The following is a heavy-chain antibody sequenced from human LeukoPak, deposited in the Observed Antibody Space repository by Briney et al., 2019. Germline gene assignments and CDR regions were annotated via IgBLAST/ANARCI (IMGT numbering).Heavy chain of an antibody. CDR1: GFTFSNYA. J-gene: IGHJ4*02. V-gene: IGHV3-48*02. Sequence: GGSLRLSCAASGFTFSNYAMSWVRQAPGKGLEWVSYISSSSSTIYYADSVKGRFTISRDNAKNSLYLQMNSLRDEDTAVYYCATGYDSSGYYGGYFDYWGQGTLVTVSS. CDR3: ATGYDSSGYYGGYFDY. CDR2: ISSSSSTI. D-gene: IGHD3-22*01.